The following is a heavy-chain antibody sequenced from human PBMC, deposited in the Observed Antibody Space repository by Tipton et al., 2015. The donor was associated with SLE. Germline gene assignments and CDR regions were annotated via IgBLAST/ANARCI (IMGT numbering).Heavy chain of an antibody. Sequence: GSLRLSCAASGFTFSSYAMSWVRQAPGKGLEWVSAISGSGGSTYYADSVKGRFTISRDNSKNTLYLQMNSLRAEDTAVYYCAKDSTEAAAGLVGWFDPWGQGTLVTVSS. CDR2: ISGSGGST. J-gene: IGHJ5*02. CDR1: GFTFSSYA. V-gene: IGHV3-23*01. D-gene: IGHD6-13*01. CDR3: AKDSTEAAAGLVGWFDP.